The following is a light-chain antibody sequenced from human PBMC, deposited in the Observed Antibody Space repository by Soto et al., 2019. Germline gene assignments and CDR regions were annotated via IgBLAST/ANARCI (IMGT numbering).Light chain of an antibody. CDR3: QQLNTHPYT. Sequence: DIQLTQSPSFLSAAVGDRVTLTCRASQGISSFLAWYQQKPGKAPKLLISAASTLQSGVPSRLSGSESGTEFTLTISSLQTEDFATYYCQQLNTHPYTFDQGTKLEIK. CDR1: QGISSF. CDR2: AAS. J-gene: IGKJ2*01. V-gene: IGKV1-9*01.